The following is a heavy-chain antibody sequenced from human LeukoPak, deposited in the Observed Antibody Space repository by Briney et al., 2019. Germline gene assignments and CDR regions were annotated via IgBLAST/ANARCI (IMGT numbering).Heavy chain of an antibody. V-gene: IGHV3-21*01. J-gene: IGHJ4*02. CDR1: GFTFSSYS. D-gene: IGHD6-13*01. Sequence: GGSLRLSCAASGFTFSSYSTNWVRQAPGKGLEWVASISSSSSSIYYADSVKGRFTISRDNAKNSLYLQMNSLRAEDTAVYYCARVTGLQLVQGLDYWGQGTLVTVSS. CDR3: ARVTGLQLVQGLDY. CDR2: ISSSSSSI.